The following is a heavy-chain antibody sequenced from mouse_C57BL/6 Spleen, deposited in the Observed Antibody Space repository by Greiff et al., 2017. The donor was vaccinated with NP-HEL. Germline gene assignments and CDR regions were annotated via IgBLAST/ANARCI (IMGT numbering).Heavy chain of an antibody. D-gene: IGHD1-1*01. J-gene: IGHJ1*03. CDR3: ARGNYYYGSSYWYFDV. CDR2: INPNNGGT. Sequence: EVQLQQSGPELVKPGASVKIPCKASGYTFTDYNMDWVKQSHGKSLEWIGDINPNNGGTIYNQKFKGKATLTVDKSSSTAYMELRSLTSEDTAVYYCARGNYYYGSSYWYFDVWGTGTTVTVSS. V-gene: IGHV1-18*01. CDR1: GYTFTDYN.